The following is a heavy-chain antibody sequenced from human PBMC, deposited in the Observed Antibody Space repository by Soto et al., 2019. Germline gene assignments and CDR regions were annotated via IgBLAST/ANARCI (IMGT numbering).Heavy chain of an antibody. CDR1: GYTFTSYG. J-gene: IGHJ3*02. Sequence: ASVKVSCKASGYTFTSYGISWVRQAPGQGLEWMGWISAYNGNTNYAQKFQGRVTMTRNTSISTAYMELSSLRSEDTAVYYCASIPSYYDSSGYQITDDAFDIWGQGTMVTVSS. V-gene: IGHV1-18*01. CDR2: ISAYNGNT. D-gene: IGHD3-22*01. CDR3: ASIPSYYDSSGYQITDDAFDI.